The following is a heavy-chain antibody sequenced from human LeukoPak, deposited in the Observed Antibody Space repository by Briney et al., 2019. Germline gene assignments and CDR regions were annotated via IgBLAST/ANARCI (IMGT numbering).Heavy chain of an antibody. D-gene: IGHD3-3*01. CDR1: GFTFSSYW. J-gene: IGHJ4*02. Sequence: GGSLRLSCAASGFTFSSYWMSWVRKAPGKGLEWVANIKQDGSEKYYVDSVKGRFTISRDNAKNSLYLQMNSLRAEDTAVYYCARSRYDFWSGPQGYYFDYWGQGTLVTVSS. V-gene: IGHV3-7*01. CDR2: IKQDGSEK. CDR3: ARSRYDFWSGPQGYYFDY.